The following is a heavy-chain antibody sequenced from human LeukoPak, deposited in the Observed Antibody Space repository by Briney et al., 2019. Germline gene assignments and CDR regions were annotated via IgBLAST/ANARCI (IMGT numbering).Heavy chain of an antibody. Sequence: SETLSLTCTISGGSISSYYWSWIRQPPGKGLEWIGYIYYSGSTNYNPSLKSRVTISVDTSKNQFSLKLSSVTAADTAVYYCASHVTVLGTRGFDFWGRGTLVTVS. V-gene: IGHV4-59*08. CDR2: IYYSGST. J-gene: IGHJ4*02. CDR3: ASHVTVLGTRGFDF. D-gene: IGHD6-19*01. CDR1: GGSISSYY.